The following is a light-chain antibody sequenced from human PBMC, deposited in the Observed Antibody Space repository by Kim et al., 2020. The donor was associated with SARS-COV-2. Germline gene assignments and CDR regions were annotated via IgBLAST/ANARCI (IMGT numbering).Light chain of an antibody. CDR1: QSVSSY. CDR2: DAS. J-gene: IGKJ5*01. V-gene: IGKV3-11*01. Sequence: YPGERATLSCRASQSVSSYLAWYQQKPGQAPSLLSYDASNRATDIPARFSGSGSGTDFTLTISSLEPEDFAVYYCQQRSNWPLITFGQGTRLEIK. CDR3: QQRSNWPLIT.